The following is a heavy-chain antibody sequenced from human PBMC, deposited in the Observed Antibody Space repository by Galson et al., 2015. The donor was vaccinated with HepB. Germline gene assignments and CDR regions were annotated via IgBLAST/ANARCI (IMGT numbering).Heavy chain of an antibody. V-gene: IGHV3-30*04. CDR1: GFTLSSYA. CDR2: ISYDGSNK. J-gene: IGHJ4*02. Sequence: SLRLSCAASGFTLSSYAMHWVRQAPGKGLEWVAVISYDGSNKYYADSVKGRFTIPRDNSKNTLYLQMNSLRAEDTAVYYCARGWYGELIDYWGQGTLVTVSS. D-gene: IGHD6-13*01. CDR3: ARGWYGELIDY.